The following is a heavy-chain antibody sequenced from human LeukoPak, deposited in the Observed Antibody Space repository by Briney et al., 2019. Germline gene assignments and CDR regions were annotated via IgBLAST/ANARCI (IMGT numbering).Heavy chain of an antibody. CDR1: GFTFSSYA. CDR3: ARDRGYTFDI. V-gene: IGHV3-23*01. D-gene: IGHD1-1*01. CDR2: ISGSGGST. J-gene: IGHJ3*02. Sequence: PGGSLRLSCAASGFTFSSYAMSWVRQAPGKGLEWVSAISGSGGSTYYADSVKGRFTISRDNAKNTLYLQMNSLRAEDTAVYYCARDRGYTFDIWGQGTMLPVSS.